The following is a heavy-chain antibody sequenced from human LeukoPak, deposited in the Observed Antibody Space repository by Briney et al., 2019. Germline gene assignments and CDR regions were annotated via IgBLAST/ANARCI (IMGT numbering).Heavy chain of an antibody. J-gene: IGHJ4*02. CDR1: GGTFSSYA. CDR2: IIPIFGTA. CDR3: ARSYQITMVRGVIFPPDY. Sequence: ASVKVSCKASGGTFSSYAISWVRQAPGQGLEWMGGIIPIFGTANYAQKFQGRVTITADESTSTAYMELSSLRSEDTAVYYCARSYQITMVRGVIFPPDYWGQGTLVTVSS. V-gene: IGHV1-69*13. D-gene: IGHD3-10*01.